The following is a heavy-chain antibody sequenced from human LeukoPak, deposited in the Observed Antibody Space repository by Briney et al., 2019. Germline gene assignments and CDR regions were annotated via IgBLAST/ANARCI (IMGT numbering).Heavy chain of an antibody. CDR1: GGSISSGGYS. V-gene: IGHV4-30-2*01. D-gene: IGHD3-10*01. CDR3: ARASANYYGSGRGFDP. Sequence: SETLSLTCAVSGGSISSGGYSWSWIRQPPGKGLEWIGYIYHSGSTYYNPSLKSRVTISVGRSKNQFSLKLSSVTAADTAVYYCARASANYYGSGRGFDPWGQGTLVTVSS. CDR2: IYHSGST. J-gene: IGHJ5*02.